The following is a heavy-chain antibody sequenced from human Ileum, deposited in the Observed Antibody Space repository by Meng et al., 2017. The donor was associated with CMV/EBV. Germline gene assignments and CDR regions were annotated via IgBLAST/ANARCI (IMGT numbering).Heavy chain of an antibody. Sequence: ASVKVSCKASGYTFTSYGISWVRQAPGQGLEWMGWISAYNGNTKYAQKLRGRVTMTTDTSTSTAYMELRSLRSDDTAVYYCARVGEYCSSISCYLEWFDPWGQGTLVTVSS. CDR2: ISAYNGNT. CDR3: ARVGEYCSSISCYLEWFDP. V-gene: IGHV1-18*01. D-gene: IGHD2-2*01. CDR1: GYTFTSYG. J-gene: IGHJ5*02.